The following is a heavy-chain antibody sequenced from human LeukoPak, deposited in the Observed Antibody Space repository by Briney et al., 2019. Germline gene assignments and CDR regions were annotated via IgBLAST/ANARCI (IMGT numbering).Heavy chain of an antibody. J-gene: IGHJ4*02. V-gene: IGHV5-51*01. D-gene: IGHD2-2*02. CDR1: GYSFTSYW. CDR3: ARQLGYCSSTSCYMYYFDY. CDR2: IYPGDSDT. Sequence: GESLKISCKGSGYSFTSYWIGWVRQMPGKGLEWMGIIYPGDSDTRYSPSFQGQVTISADKSISTAYLQWSSLKASDTAMYYCARQLGYCSSTSCYMYYFDYWGQGTLVTVSS.